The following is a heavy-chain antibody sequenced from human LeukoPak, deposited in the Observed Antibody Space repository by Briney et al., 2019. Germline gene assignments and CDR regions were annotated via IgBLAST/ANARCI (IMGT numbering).Heavy chain of an antibody. V-gene: IGHV3-30*01. CDR3: ARGGPTVTTNLDY. J-gene: IGHJ4*02. CDR2: ISYDGSNK. D-gene: IGHD4-11*01. Sequence: GRSLRPSCAASGFTFSSYAMHWVRQAPGKGLEWVAVISYDGSNKYYADSVKGRFTISRDNSKNTLYLQMNSLRAEDTAVYYCARGGPTVTTNLDYWGQGTLVTVSS. CDR1: GFTFSSYA.